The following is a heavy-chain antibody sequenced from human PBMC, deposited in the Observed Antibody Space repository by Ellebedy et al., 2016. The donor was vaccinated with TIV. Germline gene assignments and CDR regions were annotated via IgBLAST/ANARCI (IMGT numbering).Heavy chain of an antibody. CDR1: GFTFSNNA. Sequence: GESLKISCAASGFTFSNNAMSWVRQAPGKGLEWISAITNSGTSTYYADSVKGRFTISRDNSKNTLYLQMNSLRTEDTGVYYCTRALYAGSYIFDFWGQGTLVTVSS. D-gene: IGHD3-10*01. CDR2: ITNSGTST. J-gene: IGHJ4*02. V-gene: IGHV3-23*01. CDR3: TRALYAGSYIFDF.